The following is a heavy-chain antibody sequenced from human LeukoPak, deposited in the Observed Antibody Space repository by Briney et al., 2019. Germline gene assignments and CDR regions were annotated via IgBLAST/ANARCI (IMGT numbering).Heavy chain of an antibody. D-gene: IGHD1-1*01. CDR1: GFTFSSYW. Sequence: GGSLRLSCAASGFTFSSYWMSWVRQAPGKGLEWVANIKQDGSEKYYVDSVKGRFTISRDNAKNSLYLQMNSLRAEDTAVYYCARDARNWNGGRWFDPWGQGTLVTVSS. V-gene: IGHV3-7*01. CDR3: ARDARNWNGGRWFDP. CDR2: IKQDGSEK. J-gene: IGHJ5*02.